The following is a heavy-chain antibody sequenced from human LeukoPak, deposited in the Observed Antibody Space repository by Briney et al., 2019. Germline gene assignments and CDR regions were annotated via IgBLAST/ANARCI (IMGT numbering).Heavy chain of an antibody. Sequence: GASVKVSCKASGFTFTSSAVQWVRQARGQRLEWIGWIVVGSGNTNYAQKFQERVTITRDMSASTAYMELSSLRSEDTAVYYCAADRPSSSTSLLASGAFDIWGQGTMVTVSS. CDR3: AADRPSSSTSLLASGAFDI. V-gene: IGHV1-58*01. D-gene: IGHD2-2*01. CDR2: IVVGSGNT. CDR1: GFTFTSSA. J-gene: IGHJ3*02.